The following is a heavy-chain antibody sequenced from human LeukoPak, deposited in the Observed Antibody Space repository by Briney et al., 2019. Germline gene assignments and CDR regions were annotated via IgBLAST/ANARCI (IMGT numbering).Heavy chain of an antibody. CDR3: ARSSGIVGAREDY. D-gene: IGHD1-26*01. CDR1: GGSISSYY. Sequence: SETLSLTCTVSGGSISSYYWSWIRQPPGKGLEWIGYIYYSGSTNYNPSLKSRVTISVDTSKNQFSLKLSSVTAADTAVCYCARSSGIVGAREDYWGQGTLVTVSS. V-gene: IGHV4-59*01. CDR2: IYYSGST. J-gene: IGHJ4*02.